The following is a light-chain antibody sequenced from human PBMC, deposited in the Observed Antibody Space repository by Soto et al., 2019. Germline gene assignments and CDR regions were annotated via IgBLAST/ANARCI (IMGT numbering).Light chain of an antibody. CDR3: EKYGSTPRI. J-gene: IGKJ4*01. Sequence: EIVLTQSPGTLSLSPGERATLARSASPSVSSCSLAWYQQNPGQAPRLVMYSASSRATGIPCRFSGSWAGIDFGLPISRLDPEAVAVYYCEKYGSTPRIFGGGTKVDIK. CDR1: PSVSSCS. CDR2: SAS. V-gene: IGKV3-20*01.